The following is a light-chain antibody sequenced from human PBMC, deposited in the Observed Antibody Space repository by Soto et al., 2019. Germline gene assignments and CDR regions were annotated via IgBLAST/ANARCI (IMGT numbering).Light chain of an antibody. CDR1: KLGDKF. CDR2: QDI. V-gene: IGLV3-1*01. Sequence: SSELTQPPSVSVSPGQTASITCSGDKLGDKFTCWYQQKPGQSPVLVIYQDIKRPSGIPERFSGSNSGNTATLTISGAQAMDEADYFCQAWDSSIVVFGGGTQLTVL. J-gene: IGLJ2*01. CDR3: QAWDSSIVV.